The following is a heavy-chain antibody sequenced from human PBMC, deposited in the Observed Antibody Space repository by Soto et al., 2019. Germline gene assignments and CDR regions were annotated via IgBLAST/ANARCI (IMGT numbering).Heavy chain of an antibody. J-gene: IGHJ6*02. D-gene: IGHD3-10*01. CDR2: IYPGDSDT. CDR1: GYSFTSYW. V-gene: IGHV5-51*01. CDR3: ARQNGPEYYYGSGSLYYYYGMDV. Sequence: PGESLKISCKGSGYSFTSYWIGWVRQMPGRGLEWMGIIYPGDSDTRYSPSFQGQVTISADKSISTAYLQWSSLKASDTAMYYCARQNGPEYYYGSGSLYYYYGMDVWGQGTTVTVSS.